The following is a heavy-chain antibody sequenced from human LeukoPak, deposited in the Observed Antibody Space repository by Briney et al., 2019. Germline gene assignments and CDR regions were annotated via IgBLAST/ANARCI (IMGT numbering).Heavy chain of an antibody. CDR2: ISSSGSTI. CDR3: ARGGYSSGWTQDYYGMDV. CDR1: GFTFSDYY. Sequence: RTGGSLRLSCAASGFTFSDYYMSWIRQAPGKGLEWVSYISSSGSTIYYADSVKGRFTISRDNAKNSLYLQMNSLRAEDTAVYYCARGGYSSGWTQDYYGMDVWGQGTTVTVSS. J-gene: IGHJ6*02. D-gene: IGHD6-19*01. V-gene: IGHV3-11*04.